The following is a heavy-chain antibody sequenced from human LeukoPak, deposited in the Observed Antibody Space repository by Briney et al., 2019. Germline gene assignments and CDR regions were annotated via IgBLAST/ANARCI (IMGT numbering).Heavy chain of an antibody. CDR2: ISGSGGST. CDR3: AKGNLGYCSGGSCYQKYYFDY. D-gene: IGHD2-15*01. CDR1: GGSISTSNYY. J-gene: IGHJ4*02. V-gene: IGHV3-23*01. Sequence: PSETLSLTCTVSGGSISTSNYYWGWIRQPPGKGLEWVSGISGSGGSTHYADSVKGRFTISRDISKNTLYLQMNSLRAEDTAVYYCAKGNLGYCSGGSCYQKYYFDYWGQGTLVTVSS.